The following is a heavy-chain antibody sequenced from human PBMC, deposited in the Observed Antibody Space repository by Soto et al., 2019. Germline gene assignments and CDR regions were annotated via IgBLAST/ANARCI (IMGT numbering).Heavy chain of an antibody. V-gene: IGHV1-18*01. D-gene: IGHD1-1*01. CDR1: GYTFTSYG. Sequence: QVHLVQSGAEVKKPGASVKVSCKGSGYTFTSYGITWVRQAPGQGLEWMGWISAHNGNTDYAQKLQGRVTVTRDTSTSTAYMELRRLRSDDTAVYYWARGRYGDYWGMGALVTVSS. CDR3: ARGRYGDY. J-gene: IGHJ4*02. CDR2: ISAHNGNT.